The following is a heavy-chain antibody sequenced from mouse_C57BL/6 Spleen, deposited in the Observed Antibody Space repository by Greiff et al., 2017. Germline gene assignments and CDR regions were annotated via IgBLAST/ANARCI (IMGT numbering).Heavy chain of an antibody. J-gene: IGHJ1*03. CDR3: ARIVSTGWYFDV. CDR1: GYTFTDYN. V-gene: IGHV1-18*01. CDR2: INPNNGGT. Sequence: VQLQQSGPELVKPGASVKIPCKASGYTFTDYNMDWVKQSHGKSLEWIGDINPNNGGTIYNQKFKGKATLTVDKSSSTAYMELRSLTSEDTAVYYCARIVSTGWYFDVWGTGTTVTVSS. D-gene: IGHD2-5*01.